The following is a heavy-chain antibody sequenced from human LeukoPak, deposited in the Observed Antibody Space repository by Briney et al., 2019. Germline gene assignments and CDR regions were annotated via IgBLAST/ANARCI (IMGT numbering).Heavy chain of an antibody. CDR2: ISSSGSTI. J-gene: IGHJ6*03. D-gene: IGHD3-10*01. CDR1: GFTFSDYY. Sequence: GGSLRLSCAASGFTFSDYYMSWIRQAPGEGLGWVSYISSSGSTIYYADSVKGRFTISRDNATNSLYLQMNSLRAEDTAVYYCARDWSRGSGSHYYMDVWGKGTTVTVSS. V-gene: IGHV3-11*01. CDR3: ARDWSRGSGSHYYMDV.